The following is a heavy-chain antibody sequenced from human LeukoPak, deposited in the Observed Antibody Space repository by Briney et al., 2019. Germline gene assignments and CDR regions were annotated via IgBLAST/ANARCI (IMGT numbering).Heavy chain of an antibody. V-gene: IGHV3-7*01. CDR3: ARDNYYDSSGYLDY. D-gene: IGHD3-22*01. CDR1: GFTFSSYW. J-gene: IGHJ4*02. CDR2: IKQDGSEK. Sequence: PGGSLRISCAASGFTFSSYWMSWVRQAPGKGLEWVANIKQDGSEKYYVDSVKGRFTISRDNAKNSLYLQMNSLRAEDTAVYYCARDNYYDSSGYLDYWGQGTLVTVSS.